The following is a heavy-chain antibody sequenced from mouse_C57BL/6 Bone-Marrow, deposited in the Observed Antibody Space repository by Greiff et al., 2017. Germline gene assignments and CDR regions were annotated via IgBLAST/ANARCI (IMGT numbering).Heavy chain of an antibody. V-gene: IGHV1-63*01. Sequence: VQLVESGAELVRPGTSVKLSCKASGYTFTNYWIGWAKQRPGHGLEWIGDIYPGGGYTNYNEKFKGKATLTADKSSSTAYMQFSSLTSEDSAIYYDAGSAYYSSWFAYWGQGTLVTVSA. J-gene: IGHJ3*01. CDR1: GYTFTNYW. CDR2: IYPGGGYT. CDR3: AGSAYYSSWFAY. D-gene: IGHD2-12*01.